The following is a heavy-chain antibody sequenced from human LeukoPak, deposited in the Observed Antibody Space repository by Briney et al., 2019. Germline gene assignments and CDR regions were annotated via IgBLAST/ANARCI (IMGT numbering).Heavy chain of an antibody. CDR1: GFTFRTYG. CDR2: IWHDGSNE. CDR3: ARWSQYSGGGWYELDY. Sequence: GGSLRLSCVASGFTFRTYGMHWVRQAPGKGPEWVALIWHDGSNENYADSVRGRFTISRDNSKNTLYLQINSPRADDTAVYYCARWSQYSGGGWYELDYWGQGTRVTVSS. V-gene: IGHV3-33*01. D-gene: IGHD6-19*01. J-gene: IGHJ4*02.